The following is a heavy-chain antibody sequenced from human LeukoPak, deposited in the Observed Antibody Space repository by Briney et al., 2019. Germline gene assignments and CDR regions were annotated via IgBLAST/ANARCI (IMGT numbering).Heavy chain of an antibody. CDR3: ATDDFWSGYPFDY. CDR2: IKQDGGEN. V-gene: IGHV3-7*01. Sequence: GGSLRLSCAASGFTFSSYWMSWVRQAPGKGLEWMANIKQDGGENYYVDSVKGRFTIARDNAKNSLYLQMNSLRAEDTAVYYCATDDFWSGYPFDYWGQGTLVTVSS. D-gene: IGHD3-3*01. J-gene: IGHJ4*02. CDR1: GFTFSSYW.